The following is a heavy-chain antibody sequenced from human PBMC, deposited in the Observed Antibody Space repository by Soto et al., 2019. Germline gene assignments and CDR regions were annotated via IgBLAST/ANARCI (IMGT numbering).Heavy chain of an antibody. Sequence: GESLKISCQGSGYSFSGYWIGWVRQVPGRGLEWMAIIYPGDSSTRYSPSFQGQVTISADKSIRTAYLQWSRLKASDSGMYYCAIGFSSSWYEPADWGQGTQVTVSS. D-gene: IGHD6-13*01. J-gene: IGHJ4*02. CDR3: AIGFSSSWYEPAD. CDR2: IYPGDSST. V-gene: IGHV5-51*01. CDR1: GYSFSGYW.